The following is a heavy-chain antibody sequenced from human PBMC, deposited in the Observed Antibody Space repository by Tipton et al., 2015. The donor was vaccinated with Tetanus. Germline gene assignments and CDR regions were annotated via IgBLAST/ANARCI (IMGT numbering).Heavy chain of an antibody. CDR1: GGSFSGYY. CDR2: IYYSGTT. V-gene: IGHV4-59*01. CDR3: VRSSPIRVADKWGVDWFDP. D-gene: IGHD6-19*01. J-gene: IGHJ5*02. Sequence: TLSLTCAVYGGSFSGYYWSWLRQPPGKGLEWIGYIYYSGTTKYNPSLKSRVTMSVDTSKNQFSLRLNSVTAADTAMYYCVRSSPIRVADKWGVDWFDPWGQGTLVTVSS.